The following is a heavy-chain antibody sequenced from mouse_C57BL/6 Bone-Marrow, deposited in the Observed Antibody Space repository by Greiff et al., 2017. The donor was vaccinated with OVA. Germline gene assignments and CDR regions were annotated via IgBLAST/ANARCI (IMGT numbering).Heavy chain of an antibody. CDR1: GFSFNTYA. D-gene: IGHD2-4*01. J-gene: IGHJ1*03. V-gene: IGHV10-1*01. Sequence: EVKLVESGGGLVQPKGSLKLSCAASGFSFNTYAMNWVRQAPGKGLEWVARIRSKSNNYATYYADSVKDRFTISRDDSESMLYLQMNNLKTEDTAMYYCVSPGRYDYDGGYWYFDVWGTGTTVTVSS. CDR2: IRSKSNNYAT. CDR3: VSPGRYDYDGGYWYFDV.